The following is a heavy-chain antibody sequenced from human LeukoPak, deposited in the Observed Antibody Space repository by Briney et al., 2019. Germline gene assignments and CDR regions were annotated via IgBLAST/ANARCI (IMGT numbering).Heavy chain of an antibody. CDR3: VRRDIYTTSSWGAFDI. V-gene: IGHV3-23*01. Sequence: GGSLRLSCAASGFTFSRYVMSRVRQVPGRRPDWVSTISSTGGEIFYADSVKGRFTISRDNSNNMVYLQMDSLRTDDTALYYCVRRDIYTTSSWGAFDIWGQGTLVTVSS. D-gene: IGHD6-6*01. CDR2: ISSTGGEI. J-gene: IGHJ3*02. CDR1: GFTFSRYV.